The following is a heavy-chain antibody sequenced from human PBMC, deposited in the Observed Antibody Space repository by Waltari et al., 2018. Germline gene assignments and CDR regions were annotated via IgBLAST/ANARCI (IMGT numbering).Heavy chain of an antibody. CDR1: GFSFSTKW. Sequence: EVQLVESGGGLVQVGGSLRLSCVASGFSFSTKWMSWVRQAHGKGLEWLANINHDGSEKASVDAGKGRFTIARDNAKNSLFLQMNSLRAEDTAVYYCAKYDFWTGYSFDCWGQGTLVTVSS. CDR2: INHDGSEK. D-gene: IGHD3-3*01. CDR3: AKYDFWTGYSFDC. J-gene: IGHJ4*02. V-gene: IGHV3-7*01.